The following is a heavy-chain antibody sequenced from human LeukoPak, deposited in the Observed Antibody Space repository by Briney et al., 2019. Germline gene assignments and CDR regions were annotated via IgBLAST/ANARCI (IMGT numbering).Heavy chain of an antibody. CDR3: ARRCGSYYPPYWFDP. V-gene: IGHV4-61*02. Sequence: SETLSLTCTVSGGSISSGSYYWSWIRQPAGKGLEWIGRIYTSGSTNYNPSLKSRVTISVDTSKNQFSLKLSSVTAADTAVYYCARRCGSYYPPYWFDPWGQGTLVTVSS. CDR1: GGSISSGSYY. CDR2: IYTSGST. J-gene: IGHJ5*02. D-gene: IGHD1-26*01.